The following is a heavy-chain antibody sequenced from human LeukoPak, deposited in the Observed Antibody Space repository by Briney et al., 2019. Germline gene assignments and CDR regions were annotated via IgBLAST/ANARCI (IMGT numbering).Heavy chain of an antibody. CDR1: GYTFTGNW. J-gene: IGHJ5*02. V-gene: IGHV5-51*01. CDR2: INPHDSTT. D-gene: IGHD3-16*01. Sequence: GESLKISCKGFGYTFTGNWIGWVRQRPGKGPEWMGIINPHDSTTRYSPSSQGQITISADKSISTAYLQWSSLEASDTAIYYCARHLGQDDSVRWLDPWGQGTLVTVS. CDR3: ARHLGQDDSVRWLDP.